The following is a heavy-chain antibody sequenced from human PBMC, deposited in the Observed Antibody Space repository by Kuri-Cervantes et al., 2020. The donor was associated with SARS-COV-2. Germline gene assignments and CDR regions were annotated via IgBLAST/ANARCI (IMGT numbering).Heavy chain of an antibody. CDR1: GFTFSSYG. D-gene: IGHD3-3*01. J-gene: IGHJ5*02. CDR3: AKAPFWFAGVSP. V-gene: IGHV3-21*04. CDR2: ISSSSSYI. Sequence: GESLKISCAASGFTFSSYGMHWVRQAPGKGLEWVSSISSSSSYIYYADSVKGRFTISRDNSKNTLYLQMNSLRAEDTAVYYCAKAPFWFAGVSPWGQGTLVTVSS.